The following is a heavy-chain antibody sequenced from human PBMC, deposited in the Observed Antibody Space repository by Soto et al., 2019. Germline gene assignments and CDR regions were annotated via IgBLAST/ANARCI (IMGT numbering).Heavy chain of an antibody. CDR1: GYSFTSYW. Sequence: GESLKISCKGSGYSFTSYWIGWVRQMPGKGLEWMGIIYPGDSDTRYSPSFQGQVTISADKSISTAYLQWSSLKASDTAMYYCARPSIYGYVWGSYRYNPDYYYYGMDVWGQGTTVTVSS. CDR3: ARPSIYGYVWGSYRYNPDYYYYGMDV. CDR2: IYPGDSDT. D-gene: IGHD3-16*02. V-gene: IGHV5-51*01. J-gene: IGHJ6*02.